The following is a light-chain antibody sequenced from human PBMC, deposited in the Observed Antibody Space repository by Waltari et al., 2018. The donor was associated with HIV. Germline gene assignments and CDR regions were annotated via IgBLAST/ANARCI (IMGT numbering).Light chain of an antibody. CDR3: CSYAGDYTFR. J-gene: IGLJ3*02. CDR2: DVI. Sequence: QSALTQPRSVSGSPGQSVNISCTGTSSDVGGFTYVSWYQQHPGKAPKSMLYDVIKPPSGVPDRFSGSKSANTASLTISGLQAEDEADFYCCSYAGDYTFRFGGGTKLTVL. CDR1: SSDVGGFTY. V-gene: IGLV2-11*01.